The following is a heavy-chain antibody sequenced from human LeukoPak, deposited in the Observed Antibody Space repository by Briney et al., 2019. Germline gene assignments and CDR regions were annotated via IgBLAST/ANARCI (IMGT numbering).Heavy chain of an antibody. Sequence: HPGGSLRLSCAASGFTVSSNYMSWVRQAPGKGLEWVSVIYSGGSTYYADSVKGRFTISRDNSKNTLYLQMNSLRAEDTAVYYCARSGGYYYDSSGYYNRRDFDYWGQGTLVTVSS. D-gene: IGHD3-22*01. CDR2: IYSGGST. V-gene: IGHV3-66*01. J-gene: IGHJ4*02. CDR1: GFTVSSNY. CDR3: ARSGGYYYDSSGYYNRRDFDY.